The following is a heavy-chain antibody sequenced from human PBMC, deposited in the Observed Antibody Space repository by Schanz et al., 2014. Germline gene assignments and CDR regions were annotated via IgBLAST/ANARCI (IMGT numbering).Heavy chain of an antibody. V-gene: IGHV1-18*01. Sequence: QVQLVQSGAEVKKPGASVKVSCKASGYTFTSSGFSWVRQAPGQGLEWMGWIDGYNAHTNYAQKFQGRVTITADKSTSTAYMDLKSLRSADTAVYYCASIGVYDYWRCGLDIWGQGTTVTVSS. CDR2: IDGYNAHT. CDR3: ASIGVYDYWRCGLDI. D-gene: IGHD3-16*01. CDR1: GYTFTSSG. J-gene: IGHJ6*02.